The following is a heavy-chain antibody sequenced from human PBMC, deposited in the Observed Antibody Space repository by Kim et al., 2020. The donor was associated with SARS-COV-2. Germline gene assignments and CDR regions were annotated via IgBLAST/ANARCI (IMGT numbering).Heavy chain of an antibody. Sequence: SVKVSCKASGGTFSSYAISWVRQAPGQGLEWMGGIIPIFGTANYAQKFQGRVTITADESTSTAYMELSSLRSEDTAVYYCASVYYDSSGYYYEFDYWGQGTLVTVSS. CDR2: IIPIFGTA. CDR1: GGTFSSYA. D-gene: IGHD3-22*01. V-gene: IGHV1-69*13. J-gene: IGHJ4*02. CDR3: ASVYYDSSGYYYEFDY.